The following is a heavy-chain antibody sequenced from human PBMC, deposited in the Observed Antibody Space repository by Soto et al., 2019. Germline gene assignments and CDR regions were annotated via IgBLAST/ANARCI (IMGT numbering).Heavy chain of an antibody. J-gene: IGHJ4*02. D-gene: IGHD3-22*01. CDR3: ARLGGHYQAFDS. Sequence: SETLSLTCSVSGGSIRDNYWGWIRQPPEKGLEWIGYIYYTGTTKYNPSLKSRVTVSVDSSKNQFSLKLDSVTAADTAVYYCARLGGHYQAFDSWGQGTLVTVS. CDR1: GGSIRDNY. V-gene: IGHV4-59*08. CDR2: IYYTGTT.